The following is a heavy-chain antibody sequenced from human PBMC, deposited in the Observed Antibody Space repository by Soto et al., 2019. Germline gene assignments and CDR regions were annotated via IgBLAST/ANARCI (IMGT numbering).Heavy chain of an antibody. D-gene: IGHD2-2*02. CDR3: ARDGDCSGTSCHTGGHYYYYGMDV. V-gene: IGHV3-30-3*01. CDR1: GFTFSSYA. Sequence: LRLSCAASGFTFSSYAMHWVRQAPGKGLEWVAVISYDGSNKYYADSVKGRFTISRDNSKNTLYLQMNSLRAEDTAVYYCARDGDCSGTSCHTGGHYYYYGMDVWGQGTTVTVSS. CDR2: ISYDGSNK. J-gene: IGHJ6*02.